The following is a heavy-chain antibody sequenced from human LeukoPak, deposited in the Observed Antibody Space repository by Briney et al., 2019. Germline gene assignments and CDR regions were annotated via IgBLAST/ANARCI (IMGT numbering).Heavy chain of an antibody. Sequence: GGSLRLSCAASGFTFSDYYMSWIRQAPGKGLERVSYISSSGSTIYYADSVKGRFTISRDNAKNSLYLQMNSLRAEDTAVYYCARAASYYDSSGYKYWGQGALVTVSS. D-gene: IGHD3-22*01. CDR3: ARAASYYDSSGYKY. CDR2: ISSSGSTI. CDR1: GFTFSDYY. J-gene: IGHJ4*02. V-gene: IGHV3-11*01.